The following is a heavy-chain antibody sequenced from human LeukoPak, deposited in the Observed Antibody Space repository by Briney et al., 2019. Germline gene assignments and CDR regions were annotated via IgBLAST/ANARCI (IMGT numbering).Heavy chain of an antibody. Sequence: GGSLRLSCAASGLTFSSYGMHWVRQAPGKGLEWVAFIRYDGSNKYYADSVKGRFTISRDNSKNTLYLQMNSLRAEDTAVYYCAKPTQGYCSSTRCYTCYYYYMDVWGKGTTVTVSS. CDR2: IRYDGSNK. J-gene: IGHJ6*03. CDR3: AKPTQGYCSSTRCYTCYYYYMDV. CDR1: GLTFSSYG. D-gene: IGHD2-2*02. V-gene: IGHV3-30*02.